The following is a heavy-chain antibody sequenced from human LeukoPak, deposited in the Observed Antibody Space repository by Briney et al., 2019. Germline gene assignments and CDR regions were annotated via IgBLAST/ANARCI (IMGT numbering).Heavy chain of an antibody. CDR1: GGSFSGYY. CDR2: MNHSGRT. D-gene: IGHD6-13*01. J-gene: IGHJ5*02. V-gene: IGHV4-34*01. Sequence: SQTLSLTCALYGGSFSGYYWRWIRQPPGKWREWIGEMNHSGRTNYNPSVKSGVTISVDTSKNKFSLKLSSVTAADTAVYYCARGGPIQLVNNWFDPWGQGTLVTVSS. CDR3: ARGGPIQLVNNWFDP.